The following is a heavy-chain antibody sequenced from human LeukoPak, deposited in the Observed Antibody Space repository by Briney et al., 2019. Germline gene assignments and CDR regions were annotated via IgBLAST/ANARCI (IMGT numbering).Heavy chain of an antibody. CDR3: ARGHRSSWFDAFDI. J-gene: IGHJ3*02. CDR2: INDNGDTT. V-gene: IGHV3-64*02. Sequence: GGSLRLSCAASGFTFSNYAFHWVRQAPGKGLEYVSAINDNGDTTYYADSVKGRFTISRDISKNTLFLQMGSLRTEDMAVYYYARGHRSSWFDAFDIWGQGIMVTVSS. CDR1: GFTFSNYA. D-gene: IGHD6-13*01.